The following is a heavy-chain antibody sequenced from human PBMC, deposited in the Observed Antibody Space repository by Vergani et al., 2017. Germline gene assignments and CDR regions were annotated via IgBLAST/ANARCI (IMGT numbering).Heavy chain of an antibody. CDR2: ISGSGGST. CDR1: GFTFSSYP. J-gene: IGHJ4*02. D-gene: IGHD3-9*01. V-gene: IGHV3-23*01. Sequence: EVQLLESGGGLVQPGGSLRLSCAASGFTFSSYPMSWVRQAPGKGLEWVSAISGSGGSTYYADSVKGRFTISRDNSKNTLYLQMNSLRAEDTAVYYCAKDQVGNYDILTGYYPIDYWGQGTLVTVSS. CDR3: AKDQVGNYDILTGYYPIDY.